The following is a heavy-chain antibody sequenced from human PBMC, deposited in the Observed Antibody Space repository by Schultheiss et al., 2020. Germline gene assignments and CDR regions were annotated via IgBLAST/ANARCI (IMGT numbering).Heavy chain of an antibody. Sequence: GGSLRLSCAASGFTFSSYGMHWVRQAPGKGLEWVAVIWYDGSNKYYADSVKGRFTISRDNSKNTLYLQMNSLRAEDTAVYYCAREPSSGYSYDAFDIWGQGTMVTVSS. D-gene: IGHD3-22*01. V-gene: IGHV3-33*01. CDR2: IWYDGSNK. CDR1: GFTFSSYG. CDR3: AREPSSGYSYDAFDI. J-gene: IGHJ3*02.